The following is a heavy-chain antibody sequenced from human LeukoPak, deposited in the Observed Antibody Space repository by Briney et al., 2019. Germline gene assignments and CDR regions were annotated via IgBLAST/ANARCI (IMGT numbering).Heavy chain of an antibody. CDR1: GYTFTIYG. V-gene: IGHV1-18*04. J-gene: IGHJ3*02. Sequence: GASVTVSCKASGYTFTIYGISWVRQAPGQGLEWMGRISANNGDTNYAQKLRGRVTMTTDTSTSTAYMELTSLRSDDSAVYFCARCSGASCYNPFDMWGQGTMVTVSS. CDR2: ISANNGDT. CDR3: ARCSGASCYNPFDM. D-gene: IGHD2-15*01.